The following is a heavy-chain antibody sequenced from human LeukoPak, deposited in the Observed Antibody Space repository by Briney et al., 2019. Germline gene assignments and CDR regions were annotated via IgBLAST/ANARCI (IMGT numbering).Heavy chain of an antibody. D-gene: IGHD2-2*01. Sequence: AASVKVSCKASGGTFSSHAISWVRQAPGQGLEWMGGIIPIFGTANYAQKFQGRVTITADESTSTAYMELSSLRSEDTAVYYCARLYCSSTSCLWGQGTLVTVSS. J-gene: IGHJ4*02. CDR2: IIPIFGTA. V-gene: IGHV1-69*13. CDR3: ARLYCSSTSCL. CDR1: GGTFSSHA.